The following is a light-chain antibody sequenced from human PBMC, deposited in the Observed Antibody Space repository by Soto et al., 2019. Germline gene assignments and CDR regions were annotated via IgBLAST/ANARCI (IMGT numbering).Light chain of an antibody. CDR3: HQYYKWPLT. CDR1: QSAISN. CDR2: DAS. Sequence: EIVMTQSPATLSVSPGERVSLSCRASQSAISNLAWYQQKPGQTPRLLIYDASTRAIGIPARFSGSGSGTEFTLTISSLLSEDFAVYYCHQYYKWPLTFGGGTKVDIK. J-gene: IGKJ4*01. V-gene: IGKV3-15*01.